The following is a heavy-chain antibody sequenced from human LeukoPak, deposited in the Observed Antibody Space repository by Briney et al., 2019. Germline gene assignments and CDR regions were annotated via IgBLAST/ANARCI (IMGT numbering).Heavy chain of an antibody. J-gene: IGHJ3*02. CDR1: GFTFSDYY. CDR3: ARLSSGWHHAFDI. Sequence: GALRLSCAASGFTFSDYYMSWVRQAPGKGLEWVSVIYSGGSTYYADSVKGRFTISRDNSKNTLYLQMNSLRAEDTAVYYCARLSSGWHHAFDIWGQGTMVTVSS. CDR2: IYSGGST. V-gene: IGHV3-53*01. D-gene: IGHD6-19*01.